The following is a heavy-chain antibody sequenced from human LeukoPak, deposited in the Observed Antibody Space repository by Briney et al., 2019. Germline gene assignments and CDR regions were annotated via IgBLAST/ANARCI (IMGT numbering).Heavy chain of an antibody. J-gene: IGHJ5*02. CDR1: GGSFSDCY. D-gene: IGHD3-3*01. CDR2: INHSGST. Sequence: SETLSLTCAVYGGSFSDCYWSWIRQPPGKGLEWIGEINHSGSTNYNPSLKSRVTISVDTSKNQFSLKLSSVTAADTAVYYCARGLGIFGVSWFDPWGQGTLVTVSS. CDR3: ARGLGIFGVSWFDP. V-gene: IGHV4-34*01.